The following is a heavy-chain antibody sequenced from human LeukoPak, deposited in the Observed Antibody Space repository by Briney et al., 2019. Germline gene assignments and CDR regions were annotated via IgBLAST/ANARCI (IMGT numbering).Heavy chain of an antibody. CDR3: AKDLNVRGYRYGIDY. J-gene: IGHJ4*02. CDR2: ISGSGGST. CDR1: GFTFSSYA. V-gene: IGHV3-23*01. Sequence: GGSLRLSCAASGFTFSSYAMSWVRQPPGKGLEWVSAISGSGGSTYYADSVKGRFTISRDNSKNTLYLQMNSLRAEDTAVYYCAKDLNVRGYRYGIDYWGQGTLVTVSS. D-gene: IGHD5-18*01.